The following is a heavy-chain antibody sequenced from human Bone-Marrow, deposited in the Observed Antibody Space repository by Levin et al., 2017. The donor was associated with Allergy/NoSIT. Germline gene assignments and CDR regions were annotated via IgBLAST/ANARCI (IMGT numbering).Heavy chain of an antibody. D-gene: IGHD6-13*01. J-gene: IGHJ4*02. Sequence: GASVKVSCKASGYTFTRYFIHWVRQAPGQGLEWMGIINPSGGSANYAQQFQGRVTMTTDTSTSTVSMELSSLSSEDTAVYYCASSSSLPEYFDYWGQGTLVTVSS. CDR1: GYTFTRYF. V-gene: IGHV1-46*01. CDR3: ASSSSLPEYFDY. CDR2: INPSGGSA.